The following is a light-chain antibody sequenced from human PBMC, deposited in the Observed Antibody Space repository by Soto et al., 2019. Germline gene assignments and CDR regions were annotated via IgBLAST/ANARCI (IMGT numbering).Light chain of an antibody. Sequence: SSLTQPASVSGSAGQSITISCTGTSSDIGGFYYVSWYQHHPGKDPKLMSYQVSNRPSGVSNRFSGSKSGNTASLTISGLQAEDEAEYFCSSYSSSSTFDVFGPGTQVTVL. J-gene: IGLJ1*01. CDR1: SSDIGGFYY. CDR3: SSYSSSSTFDV. CDR2: QVS. V-gene: IGLV2-14*01.